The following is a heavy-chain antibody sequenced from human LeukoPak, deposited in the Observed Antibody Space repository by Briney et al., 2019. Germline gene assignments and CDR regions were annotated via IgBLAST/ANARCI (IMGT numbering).Heavy chain of an antibody. D-gene: IGHD2-2*01. CDR1: GGSISSSSYY. CDR2: IYYSGST. V-gene: IGHV4-39*07. J-gene: IGHJ5*02. CDR3: ARVEYQLLFHWFDP. Sequence: PSETLSLTCTVSGGSISSSSYYWGWIRQPPGKGLEWIGSIYYSGSTYYNPSLKSRVTISVDTSKNQFSLKPSSVTAADTAVYYCARVEYQLLFHWFDPWGQGTLVTVSS.